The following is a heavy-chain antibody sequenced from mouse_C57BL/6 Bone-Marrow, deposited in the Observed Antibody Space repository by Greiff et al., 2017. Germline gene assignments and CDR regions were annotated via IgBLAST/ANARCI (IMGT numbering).Heavy chain of an antibody. CDR3: ARPYYSNYWYFDV. D-gene: IGHD2-5*01. Sequence: VQLQQPGAELVKPGASVKMSCKASGYTFTSYWITWVKQRPGQGLEWIGDIYPGSGSTNYNEKFKSKATMTVDTSASTAYMQLSSLTSEDSAVYYCARPYYSNYWYFDVWGTGTTVTVSS. V-gene: IGHV1-55*01. J-gene: IGHJ1*03. CDR1: GYTFTSYW. CDR2: IYPGSGST.